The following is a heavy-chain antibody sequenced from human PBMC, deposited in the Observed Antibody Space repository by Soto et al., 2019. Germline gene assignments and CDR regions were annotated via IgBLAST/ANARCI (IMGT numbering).Heavy chain of an antibody. CDR2: ISYDGGNE. J-gene: IGHJ4*02. D-gene: IGHD1-26*01. V-gene: IGHV3-30*18. CDR1: GFTFSSYG. CDR3: AKDRYSGTYPTDFDY. Sequence: LRLSCAGSGFTFSSYGIHWVRQAPGKGLEWVALISYDGGNEKYTESVKDRFTISRDDSHNVAYLQMSSLRTEDTAMYYCAKDRYSGTYPTDFDYWGQGSLVTVSS.